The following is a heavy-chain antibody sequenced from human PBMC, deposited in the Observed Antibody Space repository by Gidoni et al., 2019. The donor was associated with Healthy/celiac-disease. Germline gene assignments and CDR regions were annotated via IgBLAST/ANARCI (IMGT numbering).Heavy chain of an antibody. J-gene: IGHJ4*02. Sequence: QVQLQQWGAGLLKPSETLSLTCAVYGGSFSGYYWSWIRQPPGKGLEWIGEINHSGSTNYNPSLKSRVTISVDTSKNQFSLKLSSVTAADTAVYYCASGSGCSGGSCYSGHFDYWGQGTLVTVSS. CDR2: INHSGST. V-gene: IGHV4-34*01. D-gene: IGHD2-15*01. CDR1: GGSFSGYY. CDR3: ASGSGCSGGSCYSGHFDY.